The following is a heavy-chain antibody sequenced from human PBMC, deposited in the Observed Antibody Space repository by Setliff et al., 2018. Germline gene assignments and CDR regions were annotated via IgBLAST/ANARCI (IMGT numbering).Heavy chain of an antibody. Sequence: PSETLSLTCAVSGYSISSGYYWGWIRQPPGKGLEWVSSISDTTNFIYYADSVKGRFTISRDTAKNSLYLQMNSLRAGDSAVYYCASYYYGSGSSYIPPHFDYWGLGTLVTVSS. V-gene: IGHV3-21*01. CDR3: ASYYYGSGSSYIPPHFDY. CDR2: ISDTTNFI. CDR1: GYSISSGYY. D-gene: IGHD3-10*01. J-gene: IGHJ4*02.